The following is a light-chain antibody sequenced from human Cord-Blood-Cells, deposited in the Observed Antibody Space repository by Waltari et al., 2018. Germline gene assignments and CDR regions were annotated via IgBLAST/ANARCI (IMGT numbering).Light chain of an antibody. CDR1: QSVSSN. CDR2: GAS. J-gene: IGKJ5*01. V-gene: IGKV3D-15*01. CDR3: QQYNNWSIT. Sequence: EIVMTQSQATLSVSPGERATLSCRASQSVSSNLAWYQQKPGQAPRLLIYGASTRATGIPARFSGSGSGTEFTLTISSLQSEDFAVYYCQQYNNWSITFGQGTRLEIK.